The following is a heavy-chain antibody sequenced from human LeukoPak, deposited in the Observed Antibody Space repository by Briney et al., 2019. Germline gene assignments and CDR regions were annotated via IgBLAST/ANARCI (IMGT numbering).Heavy chain of an antibody. D-gene: IGHD6-19*01. J-gene: IGHJ4*02. V-gene: IGHV3-23*01. CDR3: AKVPWLVELYFDY. CDR1: GFTFSSYA. Sequence: GGSLRLSCAASGFTFSSYAMSWVRQAPGEGLEWVSAISGSGGSTYYADSVRGRFTISRDNSKNTLYLQMNSLRAEDTAVYYCAKVPWLVELYFDYWGQGTLVTVSS. CDR2: ISGSGGST.